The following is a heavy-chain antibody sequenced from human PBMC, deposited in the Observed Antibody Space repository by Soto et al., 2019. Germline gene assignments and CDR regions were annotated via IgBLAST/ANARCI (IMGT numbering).Heavy chain of an antibody. V-gene: IGHV1-18*01. CDR2: IRAYNGDT. CDR1: GYTFSSYG. J-gene: IGHJ4*02. CDR3: VRDPDGHIDFDY. Sequence: QVQLVQSGAEVKEPGASVKISCKASGYTFSSYGISWVRQAPGQGLEWMSWIRAYNGDTNYAQKVQGRVTMTTDTSTSTAFMELRRLRFDDTAVYYCVRDPDGHIDFDYWGQGTLVTVSS.